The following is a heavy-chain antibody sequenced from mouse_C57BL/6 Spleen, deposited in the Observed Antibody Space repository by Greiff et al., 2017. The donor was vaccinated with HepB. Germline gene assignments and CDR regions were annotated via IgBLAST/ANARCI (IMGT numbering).Heavy chain of an antibody. V-gene: IGHV1-18*01. CDR2: INPNNGGT. CDR1: GYTFTDYN. D-gene: IGHD2-1*01. Sequence: EVQLQQSGPELVKPGASVKIPCKASGYTFTDYNMDWVKQSHGKSLEWIGDINPNNGGTIYNQKFKGKATLTVDKSSSTAYMELRSLTSEDTAVYYWARDGNYHYAMDYWGQGTSVTVSS. CDR3: ARDGNYHYAMDY. J-gene: IGHJ4*01.